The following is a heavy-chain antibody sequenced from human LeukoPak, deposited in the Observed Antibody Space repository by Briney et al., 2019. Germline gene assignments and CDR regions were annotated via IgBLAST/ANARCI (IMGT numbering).Heavy chain of an antibody. D-gene: IGHD6-19*01. CDR2: INPNSGGS. Sequence: ASVKVSCKASGYAFTGNYIHWVRQAPGQGLEWMGWINPNSGGSNYAQNFQGRVTMTRDTSISTAYMELSRLRSDDTAVYYCARVHAPFRRAVAGQSFDYWGQGTLVTVPS. CDR1: GYAFTGNY. J-gene: IGHJ4*02. CDR3: ARVHAPFRRAVAGQSFDY. V-gene: IGHV1-2*02.